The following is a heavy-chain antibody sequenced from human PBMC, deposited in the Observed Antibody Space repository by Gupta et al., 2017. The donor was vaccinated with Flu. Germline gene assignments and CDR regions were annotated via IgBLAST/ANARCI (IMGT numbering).Heavy chain of an antibody. CDR1: GFTFNSYT. D-gene: IGHD1-14*01. CDR3: ARATYGAEPSLDD. CDR2: ISGRSNYI. Sequence: EVQLVESGGGLVKPGGSLRLSCAASGFTFNSYTMNWVRQAPGKGLEWVSAISGRSNYIYYADSLKGRFTISRDNAKNSLYLQMNSLRVDDTAVYYCARATYGAEPSLDDWGQGTMVSVSS. J-gene: IGHJ4*02. V-gene: IGHV3-21*02.